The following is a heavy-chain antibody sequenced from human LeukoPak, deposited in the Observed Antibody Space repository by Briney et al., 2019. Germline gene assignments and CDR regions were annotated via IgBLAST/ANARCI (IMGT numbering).Heavy chain of an antibody. V-gene: IGHV1-2*02. CDR2: INPNSGGT. CDR1: GYTFTGYY. J-gene: IGHJ4*02. Sequence: ASVKVSCKASGYTFTGYYMHWVRQAPGQGLEWMGWINPNSGGTNYAQKFQGRVTMTRDTSISTAYMELSRLRSDDTAVYYCARVILTSDSSGWYGDYWGQGTLVTVSS. CDR3: ARVILTSDSSGWYGDY. D-gene: IGHD6-19*01.